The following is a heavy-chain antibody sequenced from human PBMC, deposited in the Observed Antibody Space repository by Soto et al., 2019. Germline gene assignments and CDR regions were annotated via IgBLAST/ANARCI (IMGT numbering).Heavy chain of an antibody. D-gene: IGHD4-4*01. J-gene: IGHJ6*02. V-gene: IGHV5-51*01. CDR1: GYSFTSYW. Sequence: GESLKISCKGSGYSFTSYWIGWVRQMPGKGLEWMGIIYPGDSDTRYSPSFQGQVTISADKSISTAYLQWSSLKASDTAMYYCARTHHPGDSNHWKYGMDVWGQGTTVTVSS. CDR2: IYPGDSDT. CDR3: ARTHHPGDSNHWKYGMDV.